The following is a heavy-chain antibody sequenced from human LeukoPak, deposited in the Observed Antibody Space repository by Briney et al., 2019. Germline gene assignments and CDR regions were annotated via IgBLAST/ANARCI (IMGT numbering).Heavy chain of an antibody. D-gene: IGHD1-26*01. Sequence: GGSLTLSCVASGFTFSSSGINWVRQAPGKGLEWVSSIASNNFIYYADSVKGRFTISRDNVKNSVDLQMNSLRREDTAIYYCAGDRGSGSFESEYYFDSWGQGTLVTVSS. CDR3: AGDRGSGSFESEYYFDS. V-gene: IGHV3-21*04. J-gene: IGHJ4*02. CDR1: GFTFSSSG. CDR2: IASNNFI.